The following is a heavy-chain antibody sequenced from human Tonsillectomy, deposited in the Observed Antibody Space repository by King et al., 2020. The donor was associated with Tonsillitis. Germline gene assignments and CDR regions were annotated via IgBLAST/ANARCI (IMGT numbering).Heavy chain of an antibody. D-gene: IGHD2-2*01. Sequence: VQLVESGGGLVQPGGSLRLSCAASGFTFSNYDMHWFRQATGKGLEWVSVIRTAGDTYYPDSVKGRFTLFRENAKNSFYLQMSSLRAGDTAVNYCARGVVPSANNNFYFYMDVWGKGTTVTVSS. V-gene: IGHV3-13*01. J-gene: IGHJ6*03. CDR3: ARGVVPSANNNFYFYMDV. CDR1: GFTFSNYD. CDR2: IRTAGDT.